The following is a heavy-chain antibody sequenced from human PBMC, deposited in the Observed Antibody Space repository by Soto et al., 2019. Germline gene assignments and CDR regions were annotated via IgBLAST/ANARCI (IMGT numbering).Heavy chain of an antibody. J-gene: IGHJ6*02. CDR1: GGSISSSNW. CDR3: ARVVGGYYYGMDV. D-gene: IGHD2-2*01. V-gene: IGHV4-4*02. CDR2: IYHSGST. Sequence: QVQLQESGPGLVKPSGTLSLTCAVSGGSISSSNWWSWVRQPPGKGLEWIGEIYHSGSTNYNPSLTSRVTISVDKYKNQISLKLSSVTAADTAVYYCARVVGGYYYGMDVWGQGTTVNVSS.